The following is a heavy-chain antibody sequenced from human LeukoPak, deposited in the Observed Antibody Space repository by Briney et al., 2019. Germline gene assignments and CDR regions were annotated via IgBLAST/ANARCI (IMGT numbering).Heavy chain of an antibody. CDR1: GFTFSRYC. CDR2: ISSSSSYI. CDR3: ARVVSDYDILTGYNKPTFFDY. D-gene: IGHD3-9*01. Sequence: PGGSLRLSCAASGFTFSRYCMNWVRQAPGQGLEWVSSISSSSSYIYYADSVKGRFTISRDNAKNSLYLQMNSLRAEGTAVYYCARVVSDYDILTGYNKPTFFDYWGQGTLVTVSS. J-gene: IGHJ4*02. V-gene: IGHV3-21*01.